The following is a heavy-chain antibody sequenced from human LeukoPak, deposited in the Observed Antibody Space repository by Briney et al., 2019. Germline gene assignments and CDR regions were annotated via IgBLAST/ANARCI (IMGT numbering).Heavy chain of an antibody. V-gene: IGHV4-59*01. CDR3: ARGRYYYDSSGYLKYFDY. D-gene: IGHD3-22*01. CDR1: GGSISSYY. CDR2: IYYSGST. J-gene: IGHJ4*02. Sequence: SETLSLTCTVSGGSISSYYWSWIRPPPGRGLEWIGYIYYSGSTNYNPSLKSRVTISVDTSKNQFSLKLSSVTAADTAVYYCARGRYYYDSSGYLKYFDYWGQGTLVTVSS.